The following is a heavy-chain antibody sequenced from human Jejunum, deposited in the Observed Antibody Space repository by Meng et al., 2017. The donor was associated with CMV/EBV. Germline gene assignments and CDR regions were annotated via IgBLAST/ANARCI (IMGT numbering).Heavy chain of an antibody. V-gene: IGHV3-48*03. J-gene: IGHJ4*02. CDR3: ARSGYSSAFGY. CDR1: GFTFSSYE. Sequence: CAASGFTFSSYEMNWVRQAQGKGREGVSCISSGAGIINYADSVKGRFTSSRDNSENALYLQMNSLRAEDTAIYYCARSGYSSAFGYWGQGTLVTVSS. D-gene: IGHD5-18*01. CDR2: ISSGAGII.